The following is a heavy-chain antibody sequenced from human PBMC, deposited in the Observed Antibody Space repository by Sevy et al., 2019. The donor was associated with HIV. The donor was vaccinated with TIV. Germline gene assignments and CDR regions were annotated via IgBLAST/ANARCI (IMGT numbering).Heavy chain of an antibody. CDR3: IRSRQLGYTAMVPDY. J-gene: IGHJ4*02. CDR1: GFNLGDYA. Sequence: GGSLRLSCSTSGFNLGDYAMSWVRQSPGKGLEWVGFMKSKAFAGTTECVASVKGRFTISTHVSKARAHLQMTRRRAEDTGVYYCIRSRQLGYTAMVPDYWGQGTLVTVSS. V-gene: IGHV3-49*04. D-gene: IGHD5-18*01. CDR2: MKSKAFAGTT.